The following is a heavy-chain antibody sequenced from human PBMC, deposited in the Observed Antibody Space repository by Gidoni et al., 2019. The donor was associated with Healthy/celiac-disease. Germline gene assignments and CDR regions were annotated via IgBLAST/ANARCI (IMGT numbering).Heavy chain of an antibody. CDR1: GFTFSSYS. V-gene: IGHV3-21*01. J-gene: IGHJ4*02. CDR2: ICSSSSYI. Sequence: EVQLVESGGGLVKPGGSLRLSCAASGFTFSSYSMNWVRQAPGTGLAWFSSICSSSSYIYYADSVKGRFTISRDNAKNSLYLQINGLRAEDTAVYYCARDRHYGSGSYYRGDDPPYWGQGTLVTVSS. CDR3: ARDRHYGSGSYYRGDDPPY. D-gene: IGHD3-10*01.